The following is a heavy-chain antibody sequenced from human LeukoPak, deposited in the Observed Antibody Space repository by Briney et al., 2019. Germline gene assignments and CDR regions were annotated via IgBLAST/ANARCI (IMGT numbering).Heavy chain of an antibody. CDR1: GYTFTSYY. V-gene: IGHV1-2*02. CDR3: ARDTGFSGGAYYSDY. J-gene: IGHJ4*02. D-gene: IGHD1-26*01. CDR2: INPYTGDT. Sequence: ASVKVSCKASGYTFTSYYMHWVRQAPGQGLEWMGWINPYTGDTNFEQKFQGRVTMARDTSINTAYMELSRLRSDDTAVYYCARDTGFSGGAYYSDYWGQGTLVTVSS.